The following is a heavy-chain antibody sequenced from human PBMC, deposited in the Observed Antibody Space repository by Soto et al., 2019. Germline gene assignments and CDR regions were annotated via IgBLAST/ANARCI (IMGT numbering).Heavy chain of an antibody. J-gene: IGHJ4*02. D-gene: IGHD3-16*02. V-gene: IGHV1-8*01. Sequence: QVQLVQSGAEVKKPGASVKVSCKASGYTFTSYDINWVRQATGQGLEWMGWMNPNSGNTGYAQKFQGRVTMTRNTAISTAYSELSSRRSEETAVYYWARVATSDDYIWGSYPPGYWGQGTLVTVSS. CDR1: GYTFTSYD. CDR3: ARVATSDDYIWGSYPPGY. CDR2: MNPNSGNT.